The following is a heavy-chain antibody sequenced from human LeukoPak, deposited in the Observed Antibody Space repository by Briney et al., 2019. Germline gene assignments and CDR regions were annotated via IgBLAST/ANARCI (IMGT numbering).Heavy chain of an antibody. CDR3: TRSVAATGIRVFDY. D-gene: IGHD2-21*02. Sequence: PGGSLRLSCEASGFTFTTYPMSWVRRAPGKGLEWVSAITPSGGSTYYADSVKGRFTISRDNYKNTLYLQMNSLRAEDTAVYYCTRSVAATGIRVFDYWGQGTLVTVSS. CDR2: ITPSGGST. V-gene: IGHV3-23*01. CDR1: GFTFTTYP. J-gene: IGHJ4*02.